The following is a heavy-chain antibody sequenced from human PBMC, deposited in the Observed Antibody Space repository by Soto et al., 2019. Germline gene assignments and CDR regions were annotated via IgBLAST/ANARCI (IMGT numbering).Heavy chain of an antibody. Sequence: QITLKESGPTLVKPTQTLTLTCTFSGFSLSTSGVGVAWIRQPPGKALEWLALIYWDDDKRYRPSLESRLTSTKDTSKHQVVLTMTNMASVDTATYYCGYLPCSGGSCYWFSFSGMDVWGQGTTVTVSS. CDR3: GYLPCSGGSCYWFSFSGMDV. J-gene: IGHJ6*02. D-gene: IGHD2-15*01. CDR1: GFSLSTSGVG. CDR2: IYWDDDK. V-gene: IGHV2-5*02.